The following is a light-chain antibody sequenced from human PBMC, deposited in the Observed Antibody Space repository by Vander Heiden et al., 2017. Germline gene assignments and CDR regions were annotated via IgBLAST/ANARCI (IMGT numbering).Light chain of an antibody. V-gene: IGKV1-39*01. CDR2: AAS. Sequence: DIPMAQSPSSLSASVGDRVTITCRASQRSSTNVKWYQQKAGKAPKLLIAAASTLQSGGPSRFSGSNSGTEFTLTISDLQPDDCATFYWQQSYTRPRTFGPGT. J-gene: IGKJ3*01. CDR1: QRSSTN. CDR3: QQSYTRPRT.